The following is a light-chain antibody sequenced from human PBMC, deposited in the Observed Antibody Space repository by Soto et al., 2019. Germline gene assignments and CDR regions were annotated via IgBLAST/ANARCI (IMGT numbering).Light chain of an antibody. V-gene: IGKV3-15*01. CDR2: GAS. CDR3: QHYNNWPPWT. Sequence: EIVMTQSPATLSVSPGERATLSCRASQSVSSNLAWYQQKPGQAPRLLIYGASTRATAIPARFSGSGSGTEFTLTIRSLQSEDGAIYYCQHYNNWPPWTFGQETKMEIK. J-gene: IGKJ1*01. CDR1: QSVSSN.